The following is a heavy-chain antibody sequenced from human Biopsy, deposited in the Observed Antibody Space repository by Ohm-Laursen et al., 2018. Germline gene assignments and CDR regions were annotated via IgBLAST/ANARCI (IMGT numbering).Heavy chain of an antibody. D-gene: IGHD3-22*01. CDR3: TRGGYYYDSLAYYYWFDP. CDR2: INAKTGDT. V-gene: IGHV1-2*02. Sequence: SSVKVSCKASGYTFTDYHVHWVRQAPGQGLEWMGWINAKTGDTNYAQKFQGRVTMTRDTSISTAYVDLSSLRSDDTAVYYCTRGGYYYDSLAYYYWFDPWGQGTLVTVSS. J-gene: IGHJ5*02. CDR1: GYTFTDYH.